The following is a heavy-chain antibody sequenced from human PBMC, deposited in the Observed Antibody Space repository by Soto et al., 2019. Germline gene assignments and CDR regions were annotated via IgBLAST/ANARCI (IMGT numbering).Heavy chain of an antibody. D-gene: IGHD3-22*01. CDR3: ARADYYDRSGYLLPCGY. J-gene: IGHJ4*02. V-gene: IGHV1-8*01. CDR1: GYTFTSYD. CDR2: MNPNSGNT. Sequence: QVQLEQSGAEVKKPGASVKVSCKASGYTFTSYDINWVRQATGQGLEWMGWMNPNSGNTGYAQKFQGRVTMTRNTSISTAYMELSSLRSEDTAVYYCARADYYDRSGYLLPCGYWGQGTLVTVFS.